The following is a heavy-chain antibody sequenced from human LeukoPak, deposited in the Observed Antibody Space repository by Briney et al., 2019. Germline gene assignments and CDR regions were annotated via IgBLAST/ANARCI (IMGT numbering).Heavy chain of an antibody. D-gene: IGHD5-24*01. CDR1: GYTFTSYG. Sequence: ASVKVSCKASGYTFTSYGISWVRQAPGQGLEWMGWINPNSGGTNYAQKFQGRVTMTRDTSISTAYMELSRLRSDDTAVYYCAREGGYNQVGNWFDPWGQGTLVTVSS. V-gene: IGHV1-2*02. CDR3: AREGGYNQVGNWFDP. J-gene: IGHJ5*02. CDR2: INPNSGGT.